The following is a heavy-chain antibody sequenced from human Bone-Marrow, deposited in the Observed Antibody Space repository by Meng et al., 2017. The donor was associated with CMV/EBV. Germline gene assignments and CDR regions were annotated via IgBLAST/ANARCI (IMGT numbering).Heavy chain of an antibody. CDR1: GLTVSGTY. D-gene: IGHD5-18*01. J-gene: IGHJ4*02. Sequence: GESLKISCAASGLTVSGTYMSWVRQAPGKGLEWVSVIFNDGRTYYADSVKGRFTISRDNSKNTVYLQMNSLRAEDTAVYYCARDGSGYGYPLGGQGTLVTVSS. CDR3: ARDGSGYGYPL. V-gene: IGHV3-53*01. CDR2: IFNDGRT.